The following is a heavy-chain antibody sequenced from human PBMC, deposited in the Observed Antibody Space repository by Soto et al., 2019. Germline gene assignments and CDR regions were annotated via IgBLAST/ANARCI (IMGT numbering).Heavy chain of an antibody. J-gene: IGHJ5*02. Sequence: ASVKVSCKASGYTFTSYDINWVRQATGQGLEWMGWMNPNSGNTGYAQKFQGRVTMTRNTSISTAYMELSSLRSEDTAVYYCARSRPFHYDFWSGGSWFDPWGQGTLVTVSS. V-gene: IGHV1-8*01. D-gene: IGHD3-3*01. CDR1: GYTFTSYD. CDR2: MNPNSGNT. CDR3: ARSRPFHYDFWSGGSWFDP.